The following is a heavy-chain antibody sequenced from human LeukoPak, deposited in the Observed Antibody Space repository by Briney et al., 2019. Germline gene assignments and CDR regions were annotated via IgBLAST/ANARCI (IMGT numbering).Heavy chain of an antibody. Sequence: PGGSLRLSCAASGFTFSSYGMHWVRQAPGKGLEWVAVISYDGSNKYYADSVKGRFTISRDNSKNTLYLQMNSLRAEDTAVYYCVQFSSGWYYFDYWGQGTLVTVSS. CDR1: GFTFSSYG. D-gene: IGHD6-19*01. J-gene: IGHJ4*02. V-gene: IGHV3-30*18. CDR3: VQFSSGWYYFDY. CDR2: ISYDGSNK.